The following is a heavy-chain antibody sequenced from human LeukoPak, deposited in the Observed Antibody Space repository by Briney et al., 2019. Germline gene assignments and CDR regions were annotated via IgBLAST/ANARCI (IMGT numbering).Heavy chain of an antibody. CDR2: MYNSGTT. J-gene: IGHJ4*02. D-gene: IGHD2-15*01. V-gene: IGHV4-59*01. CDR1: GGSFSGYY. Sequence: SETLSLTCAVYGGSFSGYYWSWIRQPPGKGLEWIGHMYNSGTTHYNPSLKSRVTISVDTSKSQFSLKLTSVTAADTAVYHCGRWYEYWGQGSLATVSS. CDR3: GRWYEY.